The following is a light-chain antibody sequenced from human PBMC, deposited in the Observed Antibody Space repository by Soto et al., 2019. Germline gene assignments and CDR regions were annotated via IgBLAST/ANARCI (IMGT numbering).Light chain of an antibody. J-gene: IGKJ5*01. CDR1: QDISYW. Sequence: DIQMTQSPSSVSASVGERVTITCRASQDISYWLAWYQQQSGKAPKLLIYAASSLQRGVPSRFSGSGSGTHFTLTISTLQPEDFATYYCQQAHSFPITFGQGTRLEIK. V-gene: IGKV1-12*01. CDR3: QQAHSFPIT. CDR2: AAS.